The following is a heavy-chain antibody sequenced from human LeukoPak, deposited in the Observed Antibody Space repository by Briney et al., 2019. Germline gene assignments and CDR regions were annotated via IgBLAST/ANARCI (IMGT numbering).Heavy chain of an antibody. J-gene: IGHJ3*02. CDR3: ASRVVPAAIVGDAFDI. CDR2: ISSSSSTI. Sequence: PGGSLRLSCAASGFTFSSYSMNWVRQALGKGLEWVSYISSSSSTIYYADSVKGRFTISRDNAKNSLYLQMNSLRAEDTAVYYCASRVVPAAIVGDAFDIWGQGTMVTVSS. CDR1: GFTFSSYS. V-gene: IGHV3-48*01. D-gene: IGHD2-2*02.